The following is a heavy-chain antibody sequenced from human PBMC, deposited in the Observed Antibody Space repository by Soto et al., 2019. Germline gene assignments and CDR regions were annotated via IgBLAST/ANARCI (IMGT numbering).Heavy chain of an antibody. V-gene: IGHV1-18*01. CDR3: ASGSSGMSY. CDR1: GFTFTHFG. Sequence: QVQLIQSGAEVKKPGASVKVSCRASGFTFTHFGISWVRQAPGQSFEWMGWINPDTGFTKDAEKFQGRITVTSDTSTNTSYMELRSLTSDDTALYYCASGSSGMSYWGQGTLVTVSS. J-gene: IGHJ4*02. D-gene: IGHD6-19*01. CDR2: INPDTGFT.